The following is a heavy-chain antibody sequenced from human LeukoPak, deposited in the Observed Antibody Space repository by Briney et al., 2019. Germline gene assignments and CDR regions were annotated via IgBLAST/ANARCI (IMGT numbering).Heavy chain of an antibody. J-gene: IGHJ5*02. D-gene: IGHD4-17*01. Sequence: ASVKVSCKASGYTFTGYDINWVRQATGQGLEWMGWMNPKNTNTGYAQKFQGRATMTRNTSISTAYMELSSLRSEDTAVYYCARGYYTVTSSSVVNWFDPWGQGTLVTVSS. CDR1: GYTFTGYD. CDR2: MNPKNTNT. CDR3: ARGYYTVTSSSVVNWFDP. V-gene: IGHV1-8*01.